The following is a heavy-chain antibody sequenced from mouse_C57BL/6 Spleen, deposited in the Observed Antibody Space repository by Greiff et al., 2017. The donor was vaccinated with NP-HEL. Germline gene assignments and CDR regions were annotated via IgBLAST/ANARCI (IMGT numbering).Heavy chain of an antibody. V-gene: IGHV1-55*01. Sequence: QVQLQQPGAELVKPGASVKMSCKASGYTFTSYWITWVKQRPGQGLEWIGDIYPGSGSTNYNEKFKSKATLTVDTSSSTAYMQLSSLTSEDSAVYYCARSPYYCGSSYVDYWGQGTTLTVSS. CDR2: IYPGSGST. J-gene: IGHJ2*01. D-gene: IGHD1-1*01. CDR1: GYTFTSYW. CDR3: ARSPYYCGSSYVDY.